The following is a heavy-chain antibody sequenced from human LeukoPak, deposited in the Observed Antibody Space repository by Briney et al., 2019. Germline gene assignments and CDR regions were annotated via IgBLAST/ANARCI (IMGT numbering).Heavy chain of an antibody. Sequence: SETLSLTCTVSCGSISSYYWSWIRQPPGKGLEWIGYIYYSGSTNYNPSLKSRVTISVDTSKNQFSLKLSSVTAADTAVYYCARSVARRFYYYGSGDDAFDIWGQGTMVTVSS. CDR2: IYYSGST. CDR1: CGSISSYY. CDR3: ARSVARRFYYYGSGDDAFDI. J-gene: IGHJ3*02. V-gene: IGHV4-59*01. D-gene: IGHD3-10*01.